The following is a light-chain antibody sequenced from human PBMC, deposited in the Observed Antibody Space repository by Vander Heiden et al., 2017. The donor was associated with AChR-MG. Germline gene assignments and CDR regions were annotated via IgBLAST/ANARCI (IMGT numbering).Light chain of an antibody. CDR1: SSDVGGYNH. CDR2: DVN. V-gene: IGLV2-14*01. Sequence: QSALTQPASVSGSPGQSITISCTGTSSDVGGYNHVSWYQQHPGKAPKLMIYDVNKRPSGVSDRFSGSKSGNTASLTISGLQAEDEADYYCSSYTTSSTLFGGGTKLTVL. CDR3: SSYTTSSTL. J-gene: IGLJ2*01.